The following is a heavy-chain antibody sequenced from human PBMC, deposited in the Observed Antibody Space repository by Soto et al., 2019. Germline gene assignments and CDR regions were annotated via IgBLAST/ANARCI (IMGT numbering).Heavy chain of an antibody. V-gene: IGHV4-34*12. CDR2: LIHGGST. D-gene: IGHD3-10*02. CDR3: ARSPLSYDYVRQTWREVGDSFDV. Sequence: PSETLSLTCAIYNSSLGAFQWTWIRQPPGKGLEWIGELIHGGSTNYNPSLKSRVTFSLDTSKSQFSLHVMSVTAADTAVYYCARSPLSYDYVRQTWREVGDSFDVWGRGTSVTVSS. CDR1: NSSLGAFQ. J-gene: IGHJ3*01.